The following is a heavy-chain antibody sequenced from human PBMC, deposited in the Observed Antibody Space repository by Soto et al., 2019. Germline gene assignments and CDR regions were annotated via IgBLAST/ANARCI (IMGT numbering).Heavy chain of an antibody. CDR3: ARAREDSSGWFDY. Sequence: QVQLVQSGAEVKQPGASMKVSCKASGYIFSDNYIHWVRQAPGQGLEWMAWINPKSGGTNYARNFQGRVTLTRDTSSSTAYMDLSRLTSDDTAGYYCARAREDSSGWFDYWGQGTLVTVSS. CDR2: INPKSGGT. J-gene: IGHJ4*02. CDR1: GYIFSDNY. V-gene: IGHV1-2*02. D-gene: IGHD6-19*01.